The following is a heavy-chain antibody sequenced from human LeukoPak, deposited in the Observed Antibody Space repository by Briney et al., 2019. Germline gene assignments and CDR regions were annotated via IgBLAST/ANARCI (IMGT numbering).Heavy chain of an antibody. CDR1: GFTFNSFA. V-gene: IGHV3-23*01. J-gene: IGHJ4*02. Sequence: PGGSLRLSCAASGFTFNSFAMSWVRQAPGRGLEWVSVISGSGGSTYYADSVKGRFTISRDNSKNTLYLQMNSLRAEDTAVYYCANESPFLDYWGQGTLVTVSS. CDR2: ISGSGGST. CDR3: ANESPFLDY.